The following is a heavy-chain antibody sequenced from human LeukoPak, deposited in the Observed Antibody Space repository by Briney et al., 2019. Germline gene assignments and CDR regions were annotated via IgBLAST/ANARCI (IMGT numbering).Heavy chain of an antibody. CDR2: IIPIFGTA. CDR1: GGTFSSYA. V-gene: IGHV1-69*13. J-gene: IGHJ4*02. Sequence: SVKVSCKASGGTFSSYAISWVRQAPGQGLEWMGGIIPIFGTANYAQKFQGRVTITADESTSTAYMELSSLRSEDTAVYYCARRRRTTTLFDYWGQGTLVTVSS. D-gene: IGHD1-7*01. CDR3: ARRRRTTTLFDY.